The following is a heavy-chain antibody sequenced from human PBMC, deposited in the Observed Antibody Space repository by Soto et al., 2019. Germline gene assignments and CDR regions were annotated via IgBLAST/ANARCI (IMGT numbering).Heavy chain of an antibody. J-gene: IGHJ6*02. CDR2: IIPIFGTA. Sequence: QVQLVQSGAEVKKPGSSVKVSCHASGGTFSSYAISWVRQAPGQGLEWMGGIIPIFGTANYAQKFQGRVTITADESTSTDYMELSSLRSEDTAVYYCARGRAAAGRRRHYYYYGMDVWGQGTTVTDSS. CDR3: ARGRAAAGRRRHYYYYGMDV. CDR1: GGTFSSYA. V-gene: IGHV1-69*01. D-gene: IGHD6-13*01.